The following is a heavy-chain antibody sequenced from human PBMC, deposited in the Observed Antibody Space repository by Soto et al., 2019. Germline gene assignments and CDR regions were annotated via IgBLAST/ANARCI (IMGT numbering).Heavy chain of an antibody. CDR1: GFTFSSYE. V-gene: IGHV3-48*03. D-gene: IGHD6-6*01. CDR3: AKGAAPIAARPGGMDV. J-gene: IGHJ6*02. Sequence: PVGSLRLSCAASGFTFSSYEMNWVRQAPGKGLEWVSYISSSGSTIYYADSVKGRFTISRDNAKNSLYLQMNSLRAEDTAVYYCAKGAAPIAARPGGMDVWGQGTTVTVS. CDR2: ISSSGSTI.